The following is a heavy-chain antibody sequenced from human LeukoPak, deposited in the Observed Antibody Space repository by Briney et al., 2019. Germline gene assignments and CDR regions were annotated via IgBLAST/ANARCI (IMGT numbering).Heavy chain of an antibody. D-gene: IGHD6-19*01. V-gene: IGHV4-59*01. CDR2: IYYSGST. J-gene: IGHJ4*02. CDR3: ARGGRLIAVAGTMDY. CDR1: GGSISSYY. Sequence: SETLSLTCTVSGGSISSYYWSWIRQPPGKGLEWIGYIYYSGSTNYNPSLKSRVTISVDTSKNQFSLKLSSVTAADTAVYYCARGGRLIAVAGTMDYWGQGTLVTVSS.